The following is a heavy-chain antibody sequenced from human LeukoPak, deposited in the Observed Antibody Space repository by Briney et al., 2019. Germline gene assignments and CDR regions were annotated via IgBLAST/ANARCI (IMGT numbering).Heavy chain of an antibody. CDR3: ARRGYSSGWYWFDP. CDR2: IYPGDSDT. J-gene: IGHJ5*02. D-gene: IGHD6-19*01. V-gene: IGHV5-51*01. CDR1: GYRFTSYW. Sequence: GESLKISCKGSGYRFTSYWIGWVRQMPGKGLEWMGIIYPGDSDTRHSPSFQGQVTISADKSISTAYLQWSSLKASDTAIYYCARRGYSSGWYWFDPWGQGTLVTVSS.